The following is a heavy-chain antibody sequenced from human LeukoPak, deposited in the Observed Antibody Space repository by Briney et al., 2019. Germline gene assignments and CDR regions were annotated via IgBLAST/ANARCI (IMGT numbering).Heavy chain of an antibody. D-gene: IGHD5-12*01. Sequence: ASVKVSCKASGYTFTSYGISWVRQAPGQGLEWMGWISAYNGNTNYAQKLQGRVTMTTDTSTSTAYMELRSLRSDDTAVYYCARDLRSGYELLSYYYYMDVWGKGTTVTVSS. J-gene: IGHJ6*03. CDR3: ARDLRSGYELLSYYYYMDV. CDR2: ISAYNGNT. V-gene: IGHV1-18*01. CDR1: GYTFTSYG.